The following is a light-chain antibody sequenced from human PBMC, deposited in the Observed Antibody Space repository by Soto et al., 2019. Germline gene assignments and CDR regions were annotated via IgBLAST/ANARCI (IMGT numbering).Light chain of an antibody. J-gene: IGLJ2*01. CDR1: NIGIKS. Sequence: SYELTQPPSVSGAPGQTAKITCGGGNIGIKSVHWYQQKPGQAPVLVVYDDSDRPSGIPERFSGSNSGNTATLTISRAEAGDEADYYCQVWDRSSDHVVFGGGTKLTVL. CDR3: QVWDRSSDHVV. V-gene: IGLV3-21*02. CDR2: DDS.